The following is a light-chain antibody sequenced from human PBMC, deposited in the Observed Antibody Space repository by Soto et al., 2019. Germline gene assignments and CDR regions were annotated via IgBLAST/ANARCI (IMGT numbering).Light chain of an antibody. V-gene: IGKV1-5*03. CDR2: KAS. J-gene: IGKJ2*01. Sequence: DIQMTQSPSTLSASVGDRVTITCRASQSITDWLAWYQQKPGKAPKLLIYKASNLHSGVPSRFSGSGSGTEFTLTISSLQPDDFATYYCQLYSSYRYTFGQGTKVEIK. CDR3: QLYSSYRYT. CDR1: QSITDW.